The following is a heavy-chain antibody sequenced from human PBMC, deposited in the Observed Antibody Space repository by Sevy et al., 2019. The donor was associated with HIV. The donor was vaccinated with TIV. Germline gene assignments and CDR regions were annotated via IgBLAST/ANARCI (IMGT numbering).Heavy chain of an antibody. D-gene: IGHD3-10*01. CDR3: ARLRRGAGSYYYMDV. CDR1: GYSFTSYW. V-gene: IGHV5-10-1*01. J-gene: IGHJ6*03. CDR2: IDPSDSYT. Sequence: GESLKISCKGSGYSFTSYWISWVRQMPGKGLEWMGRIDPSDSYTNYSPSFQGHVTISADKSISTAYLQWSSLKASDTAMYYCARLRRGAGSYYYMDVWGKGTTVTVSS.